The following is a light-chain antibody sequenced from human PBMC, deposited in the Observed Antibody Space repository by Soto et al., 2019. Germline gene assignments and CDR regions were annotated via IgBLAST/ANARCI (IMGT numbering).Light chain of an antibody. CDR2: GAS. CDR1: QRVYSK. V-gene: IGKV3-15*01. J-gene: IGKJ5*01. CDR3: QRYPTWPPNT. Sequence: TKSPYAVPVAAEESATLSWTSSQRVYSKLAWYQKRPGQAPRLLFYGASTRATGVPARFSGLGSGTEFTLTISSLRTEADAVYCCQRYPTWPPNTFGQGTRLEI.